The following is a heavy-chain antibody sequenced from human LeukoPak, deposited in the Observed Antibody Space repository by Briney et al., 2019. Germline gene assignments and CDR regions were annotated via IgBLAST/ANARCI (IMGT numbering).Heavy chain of an antibody. Sequence: GGSLRLSCAASGFTFSSYSMNWVRQAPGKGLEWVSSISTSSSYIYYADSVKGRFTISRDNAKNSLYLQMNSLRAEDTAVFYCARLRWEQTGYSSDYWGQGTLVTVSS. V-gene: IGHV3-21*06. D-gene: IGHD4-23*01. J-gene: IGHJ4*02. CDR1: GFTFSSYS. CDR3: ARLRWEQTGYSSDY. CDR2: ISTSSSYI.